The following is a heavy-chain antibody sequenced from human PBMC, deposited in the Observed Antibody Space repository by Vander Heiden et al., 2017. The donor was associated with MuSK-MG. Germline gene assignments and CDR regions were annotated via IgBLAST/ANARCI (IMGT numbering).Heavy chain of an antibody. CDR2: IKYGGDA. Sequence: QLQLPASGPGQVKPSETLSLTCSVSGASISSSYFYWGWIRQPPGKGLNCLENIKYGGDAYYNPALGGRVIISVDTSKNQFSLRRSSVTAADTAVYYWARLVGGRHVDYWGPGTLVTVSS. CDR3: ARLVGGRHVDY. J-gene: IGHJ4*02. D-gene: IGHD6-6*01. V-gene: IGHV4-39*01. CDR1: GASISSSYFY.